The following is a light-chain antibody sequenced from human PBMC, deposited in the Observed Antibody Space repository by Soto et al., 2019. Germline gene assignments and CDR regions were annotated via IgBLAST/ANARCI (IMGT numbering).Light chain of an antibody. Sequence: EVVVTQSPATLSVSPGDTAKLSCRASQSIGSKLGWYQQKPGQAPRLLIYGASTRATGITARFSGSGSGTEFTLTISSLQSEDLAVYYCQQYDKWTLITFGQGTRLEIK. CDR1: QSIGSK. J-gene: IGKJ5*01. CDR3: QQYDKWTLIT. CDR2: GAS. V-gene: IGKV3-15*01.